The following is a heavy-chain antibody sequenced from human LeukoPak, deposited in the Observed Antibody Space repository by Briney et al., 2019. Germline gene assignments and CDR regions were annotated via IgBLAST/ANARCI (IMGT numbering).Heavy chain of an antibody. D-gene: IGHD3-16*01. Sequence: GGSLRLSCAASGFSFSTYGMHWVRQAPGKGLEWVAVIGSEGRTTVYADSVKGRFTISRDNSRNTLYLHMDSLRAEDTAVYYCATDRGGAPFDIWGQGTMVTVSS. CDR2: IGSEGRTT. J-gene: IGHJ3*02. V-gene: IGHV3-33*01. CDR3: ATDRGGAPFDI. CDR1: GFSFSTYG.